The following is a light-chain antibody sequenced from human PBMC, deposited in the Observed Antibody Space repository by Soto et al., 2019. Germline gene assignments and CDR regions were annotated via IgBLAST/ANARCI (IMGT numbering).Light chain of an antibody. CDR1: QSVSSS. CDR3: QQFNSYPLT. J-gene: IGKJ4*01. Sequence: EIVMTQSPATLSVSPGERATLSCRASQSVSSSLAWYQQKPGQAPRLLIYGASSRATGIPDRFSGSGSGTDFTLTISSLQPEDFATYYCQQFNSYPLTFGGGTKVDI. V-gene: IGKV3D-15*01. CDR2: GAS.